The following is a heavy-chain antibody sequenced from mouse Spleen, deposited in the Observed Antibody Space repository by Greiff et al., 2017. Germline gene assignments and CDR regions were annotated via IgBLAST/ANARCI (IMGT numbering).Heavy chain of an antibody. CDR3: AREDNGYYPY. V-gene: IGHV1S135*01. J-gene: IGHJ2*01. Sequence: VQLKESGPELMKPGASVKISCKASGYSFTSYYMHWVKQSHGKSLEWIGYIDPFNGGTSYNQKFKGKATLTVDKSSSTAYMHLSSLTSEDSAVYFCAREDNGYYPYWGQGTTLTVSS. CDR1: GYSFTSYY. CDR2: IDPFNGGT. D-gene: IGHD2-3*01.